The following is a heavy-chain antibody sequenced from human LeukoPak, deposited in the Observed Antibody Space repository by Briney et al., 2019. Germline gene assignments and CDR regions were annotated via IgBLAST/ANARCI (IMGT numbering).Heavy chain of an antibody. CDR1: GYTFTGYY. J-gene: IGHJ5*02. CDR3: ARDPIDYYDSSGYWKSDNWFDP. CDR2: INPNSGGT. V-gene: IGHV1-2*02. Sequence: GASVKVSCKASGYTFTGYYMRWVRQAPGQGLEWMGWINPNSGGTNYAQKFQGRVTMTRDTSISTAYMELSRLRSDDTAVYYCARDPIDYYDSSGYWKSDNWFDPWGQGTLVTVSS. D-gene: IGHD3-22*01.